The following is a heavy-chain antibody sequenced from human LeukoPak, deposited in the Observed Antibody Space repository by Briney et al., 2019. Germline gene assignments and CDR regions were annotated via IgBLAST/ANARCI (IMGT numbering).Heavy chain of an antibody. CDR3: ARDSVLMMAGAFDI. V-gene: IGHV4-61*02. D-gene: IGHD3-16*01. CDR1: GGSISSGSYY. Sequence: SETLSLTCTVSGGSISSGSYYWSWIRQPAGKGLEWIGRIYTSGSTNYNPSLKSRVTISVDTSKNQFSLKLSSVTAADTAVYYCARDSVLMMAGAFDIWGQGTMVTVSS. CDR2: IYTSGST. J-gene: IGHJ3*02.